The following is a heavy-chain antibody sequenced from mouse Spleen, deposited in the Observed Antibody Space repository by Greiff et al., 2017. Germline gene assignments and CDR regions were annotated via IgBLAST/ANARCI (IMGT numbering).Heavy chain of an antibody. CDR3: ARHEYDGYYPY. V-gene: IGHV5-9-3*01. J-gene: IGHJ2*01. CDR1: GFTFSSYA. CDR2: ISSGGGNT. Sequence: EVQGVESGGGLVKLGGSLKLSCAASGFTFSSYAMSWVRQTPEKRLEWVATISSGGGNTYYPDSVKGRFTISRDNAKNTLYLQMSSLKSEDTAMYYCARHEYDGYYPYWGQGTTLTVSS. D-gene: IGHD2-3*01.